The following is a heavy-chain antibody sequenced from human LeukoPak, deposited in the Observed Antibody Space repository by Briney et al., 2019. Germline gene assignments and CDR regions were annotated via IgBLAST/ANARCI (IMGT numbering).Heavy chain of an antibody. J-gene: IGHJ4*02. Sequence: GGSLRLSCTVSGFTFSSYEMCWVRQVPGKGLEWVSYISGSGGTIYYADSVKGRFTISRDNAKNSLYLQMNSLRAEDTAVYYCARDPIYSNYPEEPFDYWGQGTLVTVSS. D-gene: IGHD4-11*01. V-gene: IGHV3-48*03. CDR1: GFTFSSYE. CDR3: ARDPIYSNYPEEPFDY. CDR2: ISGSGGTI.